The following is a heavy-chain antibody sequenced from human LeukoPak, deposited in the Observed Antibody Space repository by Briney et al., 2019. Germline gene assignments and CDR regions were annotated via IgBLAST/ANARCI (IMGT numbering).Heavy chain of an antibody. J-gene: IGHJ6*04. D-gene: IGHD6-6*01. V-gene: IGHV3-23*03. CDR2: IYSGGST. CDR3: SAENTEYSTSGLGV. Sequence: GGSLRLSCAASGFTFSSYAMSWVRQAPGKGLEWVSVIYSGGSTYYADSVKGRFTISRDNSKNSLYLQMNSLRVEDAAVYFCSAENTEYSTSGLGVWGKGTTVTVSS. CDR1: GFTFSSYA.